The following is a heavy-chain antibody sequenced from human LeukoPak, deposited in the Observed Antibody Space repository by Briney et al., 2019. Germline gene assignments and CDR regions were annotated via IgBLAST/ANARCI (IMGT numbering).Heavy chain of an antibody. J-gene: IGHJ4*02. Sequence: GGSLRLSCAASGFTFSSYSMNWVRQAPGKGLEWVSYISSSSSTIYYADSVKGRFTISRDNAKNSLYLQMNSLRAEDTAVYYCARLGATTVVGDFDYWGQGTLVTVSS. CDR3: ARLGATTVVGDFDY. V-gene: IGHV3-48*04. CDR1: GFTFSSYS. D-gene: IGHD4-23*01. CDR2: ISSSSSTI.